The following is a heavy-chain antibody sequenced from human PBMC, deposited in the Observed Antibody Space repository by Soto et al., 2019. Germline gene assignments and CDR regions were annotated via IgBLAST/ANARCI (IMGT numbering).Heavy chain of an antibody. Sequence: GGSLRLSXSASGFTFSDENMSWVRQVPGKGLEWVSGISGGGSYIFYADSVQGRFSISRDNPKNSLFLEMNSLRVEDTAVYYCARDSDCHSTSCFFPPHVWGQGTTVTVSS. CDR3: ARDSDCHSTSCFFPPHV. CDR1: GFTFSDEN. D-gene: IGHD2-2*01. V-gene: IGHV3-21*06. J-gene: IGHJ6*02. CDR2: ISGGGSYI.